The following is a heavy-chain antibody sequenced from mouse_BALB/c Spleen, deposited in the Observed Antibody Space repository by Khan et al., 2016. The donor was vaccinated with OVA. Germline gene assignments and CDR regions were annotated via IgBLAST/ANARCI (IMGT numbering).Heavy chain of an antibody. V-gene: IGHV1-20*01. CDR2: INPHIGET. CDR1: GYSFTGYF. Sequence: IQLVQSGPELVRPGASVKISCKASGYSFTGYFMNWVMQSHGKSLEWIGRINPHIGETFYNPRFKDKATLTVDESSSTAHMELRTLTSEDSAVYYCTRIYRSGFDYWGQGTTLTVSS. J-gene: IGHJ2*01. CDR3: TRIYRSGFDY. D-gene: IGHD1-1*01.